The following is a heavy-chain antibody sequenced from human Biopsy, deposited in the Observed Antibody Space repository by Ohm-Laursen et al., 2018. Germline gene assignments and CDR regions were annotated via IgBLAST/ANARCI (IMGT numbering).Heavy chain of an antibody. CDR2: IDPKSGGT. V-gene: IGHV1-2*02. CDR3: ARELGDFWGGRQFDF. D-gene: IGHD3-3*01. Sequence: SVKVSCKASAYSFGDHRIHWVRQAPGQGLEWMGWIDPKSGGTNYAQKFQGRVTMTRDTSISTTYMELRRLTSDDTAVFYCARELGDFWGGRQFDFWGQGTPVTVSS. CDR1: AYSFGDHR. J-gene: IGHJ5*01.